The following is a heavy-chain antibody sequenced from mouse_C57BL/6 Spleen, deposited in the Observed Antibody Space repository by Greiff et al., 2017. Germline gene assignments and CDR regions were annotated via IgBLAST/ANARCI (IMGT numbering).Heavy chain of an antibody. CDR2: IFPGSGST. CDR1: GYTFTSYW. D-gene: IGHD1-1*01. J-gene: IGHJ4*01. Sequence: QVQLQQSGPELVRPGASVKISCKASGYTFTSYWMQWVRQRPGQGLEWIGEIFPGSGSTYYNEKFKGKATLTVDTSSSTAYMQLSSLTSEDSAVYFCARQLRDRAMDYWGQGTSVTVSS. V-gene: IGHV1-56*01. CDR3: ARQLRDRAMDY.